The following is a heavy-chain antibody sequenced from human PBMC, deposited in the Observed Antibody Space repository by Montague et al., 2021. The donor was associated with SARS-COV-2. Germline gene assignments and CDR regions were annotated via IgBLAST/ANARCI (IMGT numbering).Heavy chain of an antibody. CDR1: GGSINSYY. CDR3: ARGSGWMGNAFDI. J-gene: IGHJ3*02. Sequence: SETLSLTCTVSGGSINSYYWSWIRQPQGQGLEWIGYIYYSGSTNYNPTLKSRVTISVDTSKNQFSLTLSSVTAADTAAYYCARGSGWMGNAFDIWGQGTMVTVSS. V-gene: IGHV4-59*01. CDR2: IYYSGST. D-gene: IGHD6-19*01.